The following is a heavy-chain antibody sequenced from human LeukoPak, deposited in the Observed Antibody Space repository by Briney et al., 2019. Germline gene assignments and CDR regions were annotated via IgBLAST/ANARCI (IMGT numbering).Heavy chain of an antibody. D-gene: IGHD6-19*01. CDR3: AREAGYSSGWYPNWFDP. Sequence: PGGSLRLSCAASGFTFSDYYMSWIRQAPGKGLEWVSYFGSSGGPIYYADSVKGRFTISRDNAKNSLYLQMNSLRAEDTAVYYCAREAGYSSGWYPNWFDPWGQGTLVTVSS. CDR2: FGSSGGPI. CDR1: GFTFSDYY. J-gene: IGHJ5*02. V-gene: IGHV3-11*04.